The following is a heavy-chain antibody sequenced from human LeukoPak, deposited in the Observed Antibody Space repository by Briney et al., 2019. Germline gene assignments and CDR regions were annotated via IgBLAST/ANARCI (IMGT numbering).Heavy chain of an antibody. J-gene: IGHJ6*02. D-gene: IGHD6-13*01. V-gene: IGHV1-69*04. CDR1: GGTFSSYA. CDR3: ARVGGPYSSSWYPSYYYGMDV. CDR2: IIPILGIA. Sequence: GAPVKVSCKASGGTFSSYAISWVRQAPGQGLEWMGRIIPILGIANYAQKFQGRVTITADKSTSTAYMELSSLRSEDTAVYYCARVGGPYSSSWYPSYYYGMDVWGQGTTVTVSS.